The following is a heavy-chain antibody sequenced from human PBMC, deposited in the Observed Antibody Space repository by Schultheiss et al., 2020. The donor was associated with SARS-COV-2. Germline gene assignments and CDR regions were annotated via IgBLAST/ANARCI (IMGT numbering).Heavy chain of an antibody. D-gene: IGHD3-10*01. CDR2: ISGSGGST. CDR1: GFTFSSYA. Sequence: GESLKISCAASGFTFSSYAMSWVRQAPGKGLEWVSAISGSGGSTYYADSVKGRFTISRDNAKNSLYLQMNSLRAEDTAVYYCARDRTYYYAFDLWGRGTLVTVSS. J-gene: IGHJ2*01. CDR3: ARDRTYYYAFDL. V-gene: IGHV3-23*01.